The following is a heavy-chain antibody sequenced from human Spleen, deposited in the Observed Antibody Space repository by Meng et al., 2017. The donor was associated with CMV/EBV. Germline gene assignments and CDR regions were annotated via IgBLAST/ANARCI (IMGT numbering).Heavy chain of an antibody. J-gene: IGHJ4*02. CDR1: GDSISSSTYY. CDR2: FYYRGST. Sequence: SETLSLTCSVSGDSISSSTYYWAWIRQPPGRGLEWIGNFYYRGSTYQNPSLNGRVTISVDAAKNQFSLRLDSVTAADTAIYYCARAYGSSGSRLDYWGQGTLVTVSS. V-gene: IGHV4-39*07. D-gene: IGHD3-22*01. CDR3: ARAYGSSGSRLDY.